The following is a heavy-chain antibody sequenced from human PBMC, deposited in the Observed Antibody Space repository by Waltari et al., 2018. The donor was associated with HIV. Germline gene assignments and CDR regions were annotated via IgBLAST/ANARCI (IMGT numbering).Heavy chain of an antibody. Sequence: QVQLQESGPGLVKPSETLSLTCSVSDYSITSGYYWGWIRQSPGRGLEWIGSISHSGTNVYSPSLKGRVTLVRDTSKNQFFLKLTSATAEDTAVYYCASTYYDLLEGWYFDFWGQGRLVTVSS. CDR2: ISHSGTN. V-gene: IGHV4-38-2*02. CDR3: ASTYYDLLEGWYFDF. J-gene: IGHJ4*02. D-gene: IGHD3-3*01. CDR1: DYSITSGYY.